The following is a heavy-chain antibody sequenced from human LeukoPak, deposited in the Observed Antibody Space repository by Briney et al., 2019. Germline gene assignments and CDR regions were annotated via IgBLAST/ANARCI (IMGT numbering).Heavy chain of an antibody. CDR2: INHSGST. Sequence: SETLSLTCAVYGGSFSGYYWSWIRQPPGKGLEWIGEINHSGSTNYNPSLKSRVTISVDTSKNQFSLKLSSVTAADTAVYYCARGPPRWGYCSSTSCYTVDYRGQGTLVIVSS. D-gene: IGHD2-2*02. J-gene: IGHJ4*02. CDR1: GGSFSGYY. CDR3: ARGPPRWGYCSSTSCYTVDY. V-gene: IGHV4-34*01.